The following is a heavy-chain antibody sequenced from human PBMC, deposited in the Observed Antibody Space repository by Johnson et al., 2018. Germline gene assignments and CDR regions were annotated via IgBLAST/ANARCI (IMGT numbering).Heavy chain of an antibody. V-gene: IGHV3-7*01. J-gene: IGHJ3*02. CDR2: IKHVGSEK. CDR3: ARGFCSGGSCYAPGGAFDI. CDR1: GFTFSSYW. Sequence: VQLVESGGGLVQPGGSLRLSCAASGFTFSSYWMSWVRQAPGKGLEWVANIKHVGSEKYYVDSVKGRFTISRDNAKNPLYLQMNSLRAEDTAGYYCARGFCSGGSCYAPGGAFDIWGQGTMVTVSS. D-gene: IGHD2-15*01.